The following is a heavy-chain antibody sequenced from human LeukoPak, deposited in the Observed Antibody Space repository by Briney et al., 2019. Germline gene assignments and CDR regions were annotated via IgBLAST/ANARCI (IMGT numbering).Heavy chain of an antibody. J-gene: IGHJ4*02. V-gene: IGHV4-4*02. Sequence: PSETLSLTCAVSGGSISSSNWWSWVRQPPGKGLEWIGEIYHSGSTNYNPSLKSRVTISVDKSKNQFSLKLSSVTAADTAVYYCAKDLGGDVVATSDFWGPGILVTVSS. CDR3: AKDLGGDVVATSDF. CDR2: IYHSGST. D-gene: IGHD5-12*01. CDR1: GGSISSSNW.